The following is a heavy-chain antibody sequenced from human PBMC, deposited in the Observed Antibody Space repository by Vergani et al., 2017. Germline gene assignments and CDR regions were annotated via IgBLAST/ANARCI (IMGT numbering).Heavy chain of an antibody. J-gene: IGHJ6*02. CDR2: ISAYNGNT. D-gene: IGHD2-2*02. CDR1: GYTFTSYG. V-gene: IGHV1-18*04. CDR3: AREGYCSSTSCYIYYYDGMDV. Sequence: QVQLVQSGAEVKKPGASVKVSCKASGYTFTSYGISWVRQAPGQGLEWMGWISAYNGNTNYAQKLQGRVTMTTDTSTSTAYMELRSLRSDDTAVYYCAREGYCSSTSCYIYYYDGMDVWGQGTTVTVSS.